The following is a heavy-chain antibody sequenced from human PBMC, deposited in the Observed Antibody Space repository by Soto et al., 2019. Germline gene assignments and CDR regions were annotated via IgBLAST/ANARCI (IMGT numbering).Heavy chain of an antibody. V-gene: IGHV4-39*01. D-gene: IGHD3-3*01. CDR2: IYYSGST. J-gene: IGHJ6*03. CDR3: AITKLYYYYMDV. CDR1: GGSISSSSYY. Sequence: SETLSLTCTVSGGSISSSSYYWGWIRQPPGKGLEWIGSIYYSGSTYYNPSLKSRVTISVDTSKNQFSLKLSSVTAADTAVYYCAITKLYYYYMDVWGKGTTVTVSS.